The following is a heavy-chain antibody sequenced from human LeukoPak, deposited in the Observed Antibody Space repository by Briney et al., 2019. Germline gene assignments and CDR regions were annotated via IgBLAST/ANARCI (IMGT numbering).Heavy chain of an antibody. Sequence: PGGSLRLSCAASGFTFSSYSMNWVRQAPGQGLEWVSYISSSSSTIYYADSVKGRFTIPRDNAKNSLYLQMNSLRDEDTAVYYCARDPSGYYLYYFDYWGQGTLVTVSS. D-gene: IGHD3-22*01. CDR2: ISSSSSTI. CDR1: GFTFSSYS. J-gene: IGHJ4*02. V-gene: IGHV3-48*02. CDR3: ARDPSGYYLYYFDY.